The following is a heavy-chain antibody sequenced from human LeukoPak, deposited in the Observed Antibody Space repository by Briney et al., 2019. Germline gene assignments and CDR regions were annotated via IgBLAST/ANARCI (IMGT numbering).Heavy chain of an antibody. V-gene: IGHV3-48*02. CDR2: INGDSSSI. Sequence: PGGSLRLSCAASGFTFSSSEINWMRQAPGKGPEWVSSINGDSSSIHYADSVKGRFTISRHSVKIFVYLQMNSLRDEDTAVYYCDYQGNWGQGTLVTVSS. CDR1: GFTFSSSE. J-gene: IGHJ1*01. CDR3: DYQGN. D-gene: IGHD5-12*01.